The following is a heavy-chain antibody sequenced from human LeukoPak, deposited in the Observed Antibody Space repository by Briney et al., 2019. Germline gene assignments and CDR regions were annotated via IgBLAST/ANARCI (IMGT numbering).Heavy chain of an antibody. Sequence: GGSLRLSCAASGFTFSSYSMNWVRQAPGKGLEWVGRSRNKVNSYTTQYAASVKGRFTISRDDSKSSLYLQMNSLKTEDTSVYYCTRVYSSSWSGSYFDYWGQGTLVTVSS. D-gene: IGHD6-13*01. CDR1: GFTFSSYS. CDR2: SRNKVNSYTT. V-gene: IGHV3-72*01. J-gene: IGHJ4*02. CDR3: TRVYSSSWSGSYFDY.